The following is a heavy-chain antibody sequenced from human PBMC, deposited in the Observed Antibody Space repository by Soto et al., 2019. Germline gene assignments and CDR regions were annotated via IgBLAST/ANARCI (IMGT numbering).Heavy chain of an antibody. CDR2: INHSGST. J-gene: IGHJ4*02. D-gene: IGHD3-16*01. CDR1: GGSFSGYY. Sequence: TLSLTCAVYGGSFSGYYWSWIRQPPGKGLEWIGEINHSGSTNYNPSLKSRVTISVDTSKNQFSLKLSSVTAADTAVYYCARVWVFGFARRKVFDYWGQGTLVTVSS. CDR3: ARVWVFGFARRKVFDY. V-gene: IGHV4-34*01.